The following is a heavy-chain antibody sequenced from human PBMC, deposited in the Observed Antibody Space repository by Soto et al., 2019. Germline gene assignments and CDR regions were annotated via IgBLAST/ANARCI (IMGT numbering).Heavy chain of an antibody. D-gene: IGHD3-3*01. CDR3: AREHHASFDLWSGYYTGMDGWFDHYGMEG. J-gene: IGHJ6*02. CDR1: GYTFTSYG. Sequence: ASVKVSCKASGYTFTSYGISWVRQAPGQGLEWMGWISAYNGNTNYAQKLQGRVTMTTDTSTSTAYMELRSLRSDDTAVYYCAREHHASFDLWSGYYTGMDGWFDHYGMEGWGQGTTVTVSS. CDR2: ISAYNGNT. V-gene: IGHV1-18*01.